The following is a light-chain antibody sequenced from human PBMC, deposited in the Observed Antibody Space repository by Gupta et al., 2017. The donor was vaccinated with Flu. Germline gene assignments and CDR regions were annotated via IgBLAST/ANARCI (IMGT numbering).Light chain of an antibody. CDR1: RTISTF. J-gene: IGKJ4*01. Sequence: DLQMTQSPSSLSASVGDRVTISCRASRTISTFLNWYQQRPGKAPSLLISAASILQSGVPSRFSGSGSGKDFTITISRLQPEDFATYYCQQTYSALSLSFGGGTRVEIK. CDR3: QQTYSALSLS. CDR2: AAS. V-gene: IGKV1-39*01.